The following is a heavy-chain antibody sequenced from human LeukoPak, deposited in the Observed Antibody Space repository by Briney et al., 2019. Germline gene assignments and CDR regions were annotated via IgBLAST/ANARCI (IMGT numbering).Heavy chain of an antibody. D-gene: IGHD3-22*01. J-gene: IGHJ3*02. V-gene: IGHV3-9*01. Sequence: PGGSLRLSCAASGFTFDDYAMHWVRQAPGKGLEWVSGISWNSGSIGYADSVKGRFTISRDNAKNSLYLQMNSLRAEDTALYYCAKDLSYDSSGLSFDIWGQGTMVTVSS. CDR1: GFTFDDYA. CDR3: AKDLSYDSSGLSFDI. CDR2: ISWNSGSI.